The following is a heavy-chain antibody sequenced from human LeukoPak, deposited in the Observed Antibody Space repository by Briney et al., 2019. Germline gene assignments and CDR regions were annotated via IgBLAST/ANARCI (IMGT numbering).Heavy chain of an antibody. Sequence: ASVKVSCKTSGYTFTYYYMHWVRQAPGQGLEWMGMISPSDGSTSYAQKFQGRVTMTRDTSTSTVYMELSSLRSGDTAVYYCAREAGATDYWGQGTLVTVSS. J-gene: IGHJ4*02. D-gene: IGHD1-26*01. CDR1: GYTFTYYY. CDR3: AREAGATDY. CDR2: ISPSDGST. V-gene: IGHV1-46*01.